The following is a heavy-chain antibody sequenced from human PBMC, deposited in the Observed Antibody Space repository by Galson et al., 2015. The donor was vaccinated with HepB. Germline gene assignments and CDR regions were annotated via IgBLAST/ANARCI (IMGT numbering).Heavy chain of an antibody. J-gene: IGHJ5*02. CDR2: IYSGGQT. Sequence: SLRLSCAASGVTVSNNYMNWVRQAPGRGLEWVSLIYSGGQTYYADSVKGGFIISRDSSKNTVYLQMNSLRVEDTAMYYCTRGATFNGPWGQGTLVTVSS. V-gene: IGHV3-53*01. CDR1: GVTVSNNY. D-gene: IGHD2-8*01. CDR3: TRGATFNGP.